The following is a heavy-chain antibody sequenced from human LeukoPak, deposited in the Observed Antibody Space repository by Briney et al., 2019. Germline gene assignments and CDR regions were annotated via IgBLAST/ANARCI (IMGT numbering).Heavy chain of an antibody. CDR1: GDSVSSNSAA. D-gene: IGHD3-9*01. CDR2: TYYRSKWYN. Sequence: SQTLSLTCAISGDSVSSNSAAWNWIRQSPSRGLEWLGRTYYRSKWYNDYAVSVKSRITINPDTSKNQFSLQLNSVTPEDTAVYYCAKDQSWGYDILTGAGDYWGQGTLVTVSS. CDR3: AKDQSWGYDILTGAGDY. V-gene: IGHV6-1*01. J-gene: IGHJ4*02.